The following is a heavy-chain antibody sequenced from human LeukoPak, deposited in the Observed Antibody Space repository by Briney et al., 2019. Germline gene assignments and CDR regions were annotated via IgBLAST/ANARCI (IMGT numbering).Heavy chain of an antibody. J-gene: IGHJ4*02. V-gene: IGHV3-23*01. CDR3: ARATMIVVVITEFDY. D-gene: IGHD3-22*01. CDR2: ISGSGGST. CDR1: GFAFSSYA. Sequence: GGSLRLSCAASGFAFSSYAMSWVRQAPGKGLEWVSAISGSGGSTYYADSVKGRFTISRDNSKNTLYLQMNSLRAEDTAVYYCARATMIVVVITEFDYWGQGTLVTVSS.